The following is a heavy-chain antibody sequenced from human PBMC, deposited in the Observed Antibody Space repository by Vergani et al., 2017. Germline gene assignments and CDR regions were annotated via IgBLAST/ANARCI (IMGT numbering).Heavy chain of an antibody. CDR3: ASTPIADYYDSSGYLDY. D-gene: IGHD3-22*01. CDR1: GGTFSSYA. V-gene: IGHV7-4-1*02. J-gene: IGHJ4*02. CDR2: INTNTGNP. Sequence: QVQLVQSGAEVKKPGSSVKVSCKASGGTFSSYAISWVRQAPGQGLEWMGWINTNTGNPTYAQGFTGRFVFSLDTSVSTAYLQISSLKAEDTAVYYCASTPIADYYDSSGYLDYWGQGTLVTVSS.